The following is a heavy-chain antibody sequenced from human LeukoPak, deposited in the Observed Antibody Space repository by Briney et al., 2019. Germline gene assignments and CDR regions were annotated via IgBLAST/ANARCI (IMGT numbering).Heavy chain of an antibody. V-gene: IGHV3-30*02. J-gene: IGHJ4*02. Sequence: GESLKISCAASGFTFSSYGMHWVRQAPGKELEWVAFIRYDGSDKYYADSVKGRFTISRDNSKNTLYLQMNSLRAEDTAVYYCAKDLRGSSSWYYFDYWGQGTLVTVSS. CDR2: IRYDGSDK. CDR1: GFTFSSYG. D-gene: IGHD6-13*01. CDR3: AKDLRGSSSWYYFDY.